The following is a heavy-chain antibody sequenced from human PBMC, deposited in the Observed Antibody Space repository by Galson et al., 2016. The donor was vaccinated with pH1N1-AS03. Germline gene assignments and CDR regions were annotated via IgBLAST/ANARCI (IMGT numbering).Heavy chain of an antibody. CDR3: ARSPSSAWHNFDY. J-gene: IGHJ4*02. CDR2: TSYNGRNK. D-gene: IGHD6-19*01. Sequence: SLRLSCAASGFAFSDYTMHWVRQAPGKGLEWVAVTSYNGRNKYYTDSVQGRFSISRDNSKNTLHLRMISLRDEDTAVYFCARSPSSAWHNFDYWGQGALVVVST. V-gene: IGHV3-30-3*02. CDR1: GFAFSDYT.